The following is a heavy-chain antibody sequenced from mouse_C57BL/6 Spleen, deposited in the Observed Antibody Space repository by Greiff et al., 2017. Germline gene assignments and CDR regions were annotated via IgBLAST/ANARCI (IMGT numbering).Heavy chain of an antibody. CDR2: INPNYGTT. Sequence: EVQLQQSGPELVKPGASVKISCKASGYSFTDYNMNWVKQSNGKSLEWIGVINPNYGTTSYNQKFKGKATLTVDQSSSTAYMQLNSLTSEASAVYYCARRYGSSYLYAMDYWGQGTSVTVSS. CDR3: ARRYGSSYLYAMDY. D-gene: IGHD1-1*01. J-gene: IGHJ4*01. CDR1: GYSFTDYN. V-gene: IGHV1-39*01.